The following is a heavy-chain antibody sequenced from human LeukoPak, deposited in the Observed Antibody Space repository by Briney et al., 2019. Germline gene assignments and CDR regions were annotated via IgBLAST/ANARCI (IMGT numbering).Heavy chain of an antibody. CDR2: ISSSGSTI. CDR1: GFTFSSYD. CDR3: ATSYGDATGPGRDF. Sequence: QPGGSLRLSCAASGFTFSSYDMNWVRQAPGKGLEWVSYISSSGSTIYYADSVKGRFTISRDNAKNSLYLQMNSLRAEDTAVYYCATSYGDATGPGRDFWGQGTLVTVSS. J-gene: IGHJ4*02. D-gene: IGHD1-1*01. V-gene: IGHV3-48*03.